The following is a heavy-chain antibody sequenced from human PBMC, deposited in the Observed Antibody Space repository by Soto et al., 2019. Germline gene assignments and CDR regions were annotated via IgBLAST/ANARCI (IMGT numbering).Heavy chain of an antibody. CDR2: ISGGGGST. D-gene: IGHD3-9*01. Sequence: EVQLLESGGGLVQPGGSLRRSCAASGFTFTSYAMSWVRQAPGKWLEWVSGISGGGGSTYYAASVKGRFTISRDNSKSTLYLQMISLGAEDTAVYYCAKAAGYDILTGYRNRFDPWGQGTRVTVSS. CDR3: AKAAGYDILTGYRNRFDP. V-gene: IGHV3-23*01. CDR1: GFTFTSYA. J-gene: IGHJ5*02.